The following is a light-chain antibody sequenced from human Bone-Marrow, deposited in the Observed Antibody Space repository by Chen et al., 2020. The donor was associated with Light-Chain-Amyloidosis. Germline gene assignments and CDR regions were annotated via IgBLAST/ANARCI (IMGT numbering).Light chain of an antibody. V-gene: IGLV3-25*03. CDR2: RET. Sequence: SYELTQPPSVSVSPGQTTRITCSGDDLPTKYAYWYQEKPGQAPVPMIHRETERPSWISEGVSGASSGTTATLTISGVQAEDEADYHCQSADSSGTYEVIFGGGTKLTVL. CDR3: QSADSSGTYEVI. CDR1: DLPTKY. J-gene: IGLJ2*01.